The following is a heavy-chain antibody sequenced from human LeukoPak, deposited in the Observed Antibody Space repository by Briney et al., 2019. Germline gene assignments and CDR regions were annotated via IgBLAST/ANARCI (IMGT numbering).Heavy chain of an antibody. CDR2: IKPDGSGK. Sequence: GSLRLSCAASGFAFSSYWMTWVRQTPGKGLEWVANIKPDGSGKNYVDSVKGRFTISRDNPKEPLYLQMKGLRVEDTAVYYCSSQPAVLDLDCWGQGTLVTDSS. CDR3: SSQPAVLDLDC. CDR1: GFAFSSYW. V-gene: IGHV3-7*01. D-gene: IGHD6-19*01. J-gene: IGHJ4*02.